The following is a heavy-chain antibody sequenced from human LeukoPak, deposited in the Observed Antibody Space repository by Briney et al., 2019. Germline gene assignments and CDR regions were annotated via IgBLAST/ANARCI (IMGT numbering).Heavy chain of an antibody. CDR1: GLTFSSFW. D-gene: IGHD3-3*01. J-gene: IGHJ4*02. CDR3: ARGRRDGGFDY. V-gene: IGHV3-7*01. CDR2: IKQDGSEK. Sequence: GGSLILSCAADGLTFSSFWMGWVRQAPGKGRELVANIKQDGSEKYYVGSVKGQFTISRDNANSSVYLQMNSLRAEDTAVYYCARGRRDGGFDYWGQGTLVTVSS.